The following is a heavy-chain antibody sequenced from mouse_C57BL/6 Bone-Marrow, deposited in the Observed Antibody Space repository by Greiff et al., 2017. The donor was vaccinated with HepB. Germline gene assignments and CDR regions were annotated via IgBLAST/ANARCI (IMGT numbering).Heavy chain of an antibody. J-gene: IGHJ2*01. CDR2: IDPANGNT. Sequence: EVMLVESVAELVRPGASVKLSCTASGFNIKNTYMHWVKQRPEQGLEWIGRIDPANGNTKYAPKFQGKATITADTSSNTAYLQLSSLTSEDTAIYYCARPYGSSELRLYWGQGTTLTVSS. CDR3: ARPYGSSELRLY. CDR1: GFNIKNTY. V-gene: IGHV14-3*01. D-gene: IGHD1-1*01.